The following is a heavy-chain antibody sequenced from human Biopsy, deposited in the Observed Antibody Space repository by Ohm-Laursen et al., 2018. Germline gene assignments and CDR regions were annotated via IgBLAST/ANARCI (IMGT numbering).Heavy chain of an antibody. CDR3: VRSNYHYYGFDV. V-gene: IGHV4-59*01. Sequence: SETLSLTWTVSVGSIGRDYWAWIRQPPGKGLQWIGYTYYSGSTNYNPSLNSRVTIAVDTSKNQFSLRLTSVTAADPGVYYCVRSNYHYYGFDVWGQGTTVTVSS. CDR2: TYYSGST. CDR1: VGSIGRDY. J-gene: IGHJ6*02.